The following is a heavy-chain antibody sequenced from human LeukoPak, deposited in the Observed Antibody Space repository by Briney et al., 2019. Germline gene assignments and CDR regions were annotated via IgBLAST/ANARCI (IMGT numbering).Heavy chain of an antibody. J-gene: IGHJ5*02. CDR1: GFILNNYW. CDR3: ARVGGESPRWFDP. CDR2: ISGDGTTG. V-gene: IGHV3-74*01. D-gene: IGHD3-10*01. Sequence: GGSLRLSCAASGFILNNYWMGWVRQVPGKGLVWVAHISGDGTTGRYADSVKGRLTISRDNAKNMLYLQINSLRAEDTAVYYCARVGGESPRWFDPWGQGTLVIVSS.